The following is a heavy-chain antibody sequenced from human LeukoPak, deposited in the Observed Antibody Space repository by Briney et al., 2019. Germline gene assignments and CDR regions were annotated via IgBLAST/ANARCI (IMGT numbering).Heavy chain of an antibody. CDR1: GFDLSSYT. Sequence: GGSLRLSCAASGFDLSSYTMNWVRQAPGTGLEWISYISTSGATIYYADSVKGRFTISRDNAKNSLYLQMNSLRVEDTAIYYCVGQFSGWYMDYWGQGTLVAVSS. CDR3: VGQFSGWYMDY. V-gene: IGHV3-48*04. J-gene: IGHJ4*02. CDR2: ISTSGATI. D-gene: IGHD6-13*01.